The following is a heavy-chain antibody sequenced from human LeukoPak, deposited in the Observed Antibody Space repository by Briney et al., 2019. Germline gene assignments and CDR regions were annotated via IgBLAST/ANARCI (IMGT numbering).Heavy chain of an antibody. CDR3: ARSYHYGSGHGYYYYMDV. V-gene: IGHV4-4*07. CDR2: IYTSGST. CDR1: GGSISSYY. J-gene: IGHJ6*03. D-gene: IGHD3-10*01. Sequence: SETLSLTCTVSGGSISSYYWSWIRQPAGKGLEWIGRIYTSGSTNYNPSLKSRATMSVDTSKNQFSLKLSSVTAADTAVYYCARSYHYGSGHGYYYYMDVWGKGTTVTVSS.